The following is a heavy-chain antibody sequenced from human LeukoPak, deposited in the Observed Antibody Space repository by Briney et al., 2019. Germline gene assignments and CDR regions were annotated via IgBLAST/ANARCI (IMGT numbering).Heavy chain of an antibody. CDR2: LNGDGSST. J-gene: IGHJ3*02. CDR1: GLTFRSYW. V-gene: IGHV3-74*01. CDR3: ARSATDAFDI. Sequence: PGGSLRLSCAASGLTFRSYWMHWVRQDPGKGLVWVSHLNGDGSSTSYADSVKGRFTISRDHAKNTLYLQMNRLKAEDTAVYYCARSATDAFDIWGQGTMVTVSS.